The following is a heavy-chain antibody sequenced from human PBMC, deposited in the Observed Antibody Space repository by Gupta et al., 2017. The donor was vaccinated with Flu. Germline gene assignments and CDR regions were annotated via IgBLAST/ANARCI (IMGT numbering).Heavy chain of an antibody. J-gene: IGHJ4*02. CDR3: AKGGYYDSSGHSDY. V-gene: IGHV3-23*01. D-gene: IGHD3-22*01. Sequence: SYAMSWVRQAPGKGLEWVSAISGSGGSTYYADSVKGRFTISRDNSKNTLYLQMNSLRAEDTAVYYCAKGGYYDSSGHSDYWGQGTLVTVSS. CDR1: SYA. CDR2: ISGSGGST.